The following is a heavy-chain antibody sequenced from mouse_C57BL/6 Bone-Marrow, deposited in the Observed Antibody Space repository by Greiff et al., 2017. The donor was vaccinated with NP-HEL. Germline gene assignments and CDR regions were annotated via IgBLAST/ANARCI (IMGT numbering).Heavy chain of an antibody. CDR1: GFTFSDFY. CDR2: SRNKANDYTT. CDR3: ARDAGTGMFAY. D-gene: IGHD4-1*01. V-gene: IGHV7-1*01. J-gene: IGHJ3*01. Sequence: EVQVVESGGGLVQSGRSLRLSCATSGFTFSDFYMEWVRQAPGKGLEWIAASRNKANDYTTEYSASVKGRFIVSRDTSQSILYLQMNALRAEDTAIYYCARDAGTGMFAYWGQGTLVTVSA.